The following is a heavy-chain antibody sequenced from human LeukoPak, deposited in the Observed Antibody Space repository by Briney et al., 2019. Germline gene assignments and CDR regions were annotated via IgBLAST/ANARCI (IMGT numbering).Heavy chain of an antibody. J-gene: IGHJ4*02. CDR1: GFPFSTYW. V-gene: IGHV3-7*01. Sequence: GGSLRLSCAASGFPFSTYWVSWVRQAPGKGLEWVATINQDGSQKYPVDSVKGRFTISRDNAKNSLFLQVNSLRAEDTGVYYCARGSDYFDYWGQGTLVTVSS. CDR2: INQDGSQK. CDR3: ARGSDYFDY. D-gene: IGHD1-26*01.